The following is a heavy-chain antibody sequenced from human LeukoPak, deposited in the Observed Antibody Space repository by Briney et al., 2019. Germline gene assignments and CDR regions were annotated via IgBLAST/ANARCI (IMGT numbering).Heavy chain of an antibody. V-gene: IGHV3-30*18. D-gene: IGHD3-10*01. CDR2: ISYDGSNK. Sequence: PGRSLRLSCAASGLTFSSYGMDGVGEAPGRGLERVAGISYDGSNKYYADSVKGRFTISRENGKNTLYLQMNSLRAEDTAVYYCAKVSYYYGSGSPWEDDLWGKGTTVTVSS. CDR3: AKVSYYYGSGSPWEDDL. CDR1: GLTFSSYG. J-gene: IGHJ6*04.